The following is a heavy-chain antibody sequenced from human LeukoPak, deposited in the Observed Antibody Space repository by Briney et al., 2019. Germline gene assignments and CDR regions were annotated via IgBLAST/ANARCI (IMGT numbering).Heavy chain of an antibody. CDR1: GFTFSSYG. CDR2: ISGSGGST. J-gene: IGHJ3*01. D-gene: IGHD6-19*01. V-gene: IGHV3-23*01. CDR3: ARDNEQWLAWVT. Sequence: GGSLRLSCAASGFTFSSYGMSWVRQAPGKGLEWVSAISGSGGSTYYADSVKGRFTISRDNSKNTLYLQMNSLRAEDTAVYYCARDNEQWLAWVTWGQGTMVTVSS.